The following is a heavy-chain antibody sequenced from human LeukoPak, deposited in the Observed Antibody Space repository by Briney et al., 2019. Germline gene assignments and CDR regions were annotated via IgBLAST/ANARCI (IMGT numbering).Heavy chain of an antibody. D-gene: IGHD3-22*01. CDR1: GFTFSSYA. V-gene: IGHV4-30-4*08. Sequence: LRLSCAASGFTFSSYAMTWIRRPPGKGLEWIGYIHYSGSTYYNPSLKSRVTISVDMSKNHFSLELNSVTAADTAVYYCARTYYHEGSGYYYDSYFDYWGQGTLVTVSS. CDR3: ARTYYHEGSGYYYDSYFDY. CDR2: IHYSGST. J-gene: IGHJ4*02.